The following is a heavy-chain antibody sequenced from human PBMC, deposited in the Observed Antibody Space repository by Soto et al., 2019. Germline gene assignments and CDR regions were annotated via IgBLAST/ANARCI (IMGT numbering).Heavy chain of an antibody. J-gene: IGHJ6*02. CDR2: IVPVFPSV. D-gene: IGHD6-13*01. V-gene: IGHV1-69*13. CDR1: GCAFNNYA. Sequence: SVKVSCKASGCAFNNYAICWVRQAPGQVLEWLGTIVPVFPSVYYAPRFQGRLTITADGSTDTVYMMLTSLKSEDTAVYYCAREMPSTAAAYFYYGLNVWGQGTSVTVSS. CDR3: AREMPSTAAAYFYYGLNV.